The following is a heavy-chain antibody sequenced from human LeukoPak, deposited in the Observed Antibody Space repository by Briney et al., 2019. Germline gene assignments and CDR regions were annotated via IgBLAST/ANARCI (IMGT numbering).Heavy chain of an antibody. CDR2: ISYDGSNK. D-gene: IGHD2-21*02. V-gene: IGHV3-30*04. CDR3: ARGSQAYCGGDCYSGYFDY. CDR1: GFTISSYA. J-gene: IGHJ4*02. Sequence: GGSLRLSCAASGFTISSYAMRWVRQAPGKGLEWVAVISYDGSNKYYADSVKGRFTISRDNSKNTLYLQMNSLRAEDTAVYYCARGSQAYCGGDCYSGYFDYWGQGTLVTVSS.